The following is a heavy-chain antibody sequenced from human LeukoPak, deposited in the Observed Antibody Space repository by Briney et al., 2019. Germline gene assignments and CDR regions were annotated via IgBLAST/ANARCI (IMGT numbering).Heavy chain of an antibody. D-gene: IGHD1-1*01. CDR3: ARASRLVQLERVVLGY. Sequence: RASVKVSCKASGYTFTSYGISWVRQAPGQGLEWMGWISAYNGNTNYAQKLQGRVTMTTDTSTSTAYMELRSLRSDDTAVYYCARASRLVQLERVVLGYWGQGTLVTVSS. J-gene: IGHJ4*02. CDR2: ISAYNGNT. V-gene: IGHV1-18*01. CDR1: GYTFTSYG.